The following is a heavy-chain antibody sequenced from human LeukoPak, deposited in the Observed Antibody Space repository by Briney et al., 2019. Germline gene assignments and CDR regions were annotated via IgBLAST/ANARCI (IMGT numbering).Heavy chain of an antibody. D-gene: IGHD6-19*01. CDR1: GFTVSSNY. Sequence: GGSLRLSCAASGFTVSSNYMSWVRQAPGKGLEWVSVIYSGGSTWYTDSVKGSFTISRDNSKNTLHLQMNSLRAEDTAVYYCARVPVSSGWPYYFDYWGQGTLVTVS. J-gene: IGHJ4*02. CDR2: IYSGGST. V-gene: IGHV3-66*01. CDR3: ARVPVSSGWPYYFDY.